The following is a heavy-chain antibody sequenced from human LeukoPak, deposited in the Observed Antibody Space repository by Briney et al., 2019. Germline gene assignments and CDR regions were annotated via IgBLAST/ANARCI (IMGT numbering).Heavy chain of an antibody. V-gene: IGHV3-23*01. CDR2: ISGSGGST. D-gene: IGHD6-19*01. CDR1: GFTFSNFA. J-gene: IGHJ4*02. CDR3: AKAGSSGWSSSGGDY. Sequence: PGGSVRPSCAASGFTFSNFAMSWVRQAPGKGLEWVSTISGSGGSTFYADSVKGRFPISRDNSNNTLFLQMNSLRAEDTAIYFCAKAGSSGWSSSGGDYWGQGSLVTVSS.